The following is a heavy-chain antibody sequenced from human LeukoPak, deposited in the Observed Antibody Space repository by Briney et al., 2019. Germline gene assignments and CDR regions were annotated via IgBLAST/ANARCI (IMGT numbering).Heavy chain of an antibody. J-gene: IGHJ4*02. D-gene: IGHD4-17*01. Sequence: PGGSLRLSCAASGFTFTNYAMSWVRQAPGKGLEWVSAISGRGHSTYYADSVKGRFTISRDNSKNTLYLQMNSLRAEDTAVYYCAKDPSYGDYAHFDYWGQGTLVTVSS. CDR2: ISGRGHST. V-gene: IGHV3-23*01. CDR1: GFTFTNYA. CDR3: AKDPSYGDYAHFDY.